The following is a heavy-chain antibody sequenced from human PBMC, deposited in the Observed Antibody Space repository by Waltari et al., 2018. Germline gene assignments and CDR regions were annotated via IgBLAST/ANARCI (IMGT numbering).Heavy chain of an antibody. J-gene: IGHJ4*02. CDR3: ARAGRGGDYFDY. CDR2: IYYSGRT. CDR1: GGSISSSSYY. D-gene: IGHD4-17*01. Sequence: QLQLQESGPGLVKPSETLSLTCTVSGGSISSSSYYWGWIRHPPGKGPEWIGSIYYSGRTDYNPSLKSRVTRSGDTSKHQFSLKLSSVTAADTAVYYCARAGRGGDYFDYWGQGTLVTVSS. V-gene: IGHV4-39*07.